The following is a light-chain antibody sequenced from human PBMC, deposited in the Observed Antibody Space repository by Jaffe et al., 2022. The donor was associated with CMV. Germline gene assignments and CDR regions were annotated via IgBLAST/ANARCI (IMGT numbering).Light chain of an antibody. V-gene: IGKV1-5*03. CDR1: ENVRSW. Sequence: DIQMTQSPSTLSASVGDSVTITCRASENVRSWVAWYQQKPGKAPRLLIYKASILESGVPSTFSGGGSGTQFTLTISGLQPDDFATYYCKQYETYPWTFGQGTKVDIK. CDR2: KAS. J-gene: IGKJ1*01. CDR3: KQYETYPWT.